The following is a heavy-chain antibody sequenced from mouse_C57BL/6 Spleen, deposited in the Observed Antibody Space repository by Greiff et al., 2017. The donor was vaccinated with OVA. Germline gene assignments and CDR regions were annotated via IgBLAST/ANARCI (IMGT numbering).Heavy chain of an antibody. J-gene: IGHJ4*01. CDR3: ARGDGSRNYAMDY. V-gene: IGHV1-66*01. Sequence: VQLQQSGPELVKPGASVKISCKASGYSFTSYYIHWVKQRPGQGLEWIGWIYPGSGNTKYNEKFKGKATLTADTSSSTAYMQLSSLTSEDSAVYYCARGDGSRNYAMDYWGQGTSVTVSS. CDR2: IYPGSGNT. CDR1: GYSFTSYY. D-gene: IGHD1-1*01.